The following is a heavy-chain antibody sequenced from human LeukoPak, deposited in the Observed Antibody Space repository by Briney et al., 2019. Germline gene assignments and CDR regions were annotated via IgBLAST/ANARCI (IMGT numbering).Heavy chain of an antibody. CDR2: IYYSGST. CDR1: GGSISSYY. Sequence: SETLSLTCTVSGGSISSYYWSWIRQPPGKGLEWIGYIYYSGSTNYNPSLKSRVTISVDTSKNQFSLKLSSVTAADTAVYYCARGRGDPFGSGSQFGYWGQGTLVTVSS. CDR3: ARGRGDPFGSGSQFGY. V-gene: IGHV4-59*01. J-gene: IGHJ4*02. D-gene: IGHD3-10*01.